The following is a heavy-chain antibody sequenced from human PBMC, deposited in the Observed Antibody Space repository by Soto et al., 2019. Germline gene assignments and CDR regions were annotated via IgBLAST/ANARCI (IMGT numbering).Heavy chain of an antibody. J-gene: IGHJ3*02. D-gene: IGHD2-15*01. CDR2: IYPGDSDT. CDR3: ARYLATVVKFEYAFAI. V-gene: IGHV5-51*07. Sequence: PVVTQRISGKASGGSLTAYGHCWIDETPRKGLEWMGIIYPGDSDTRYSPSFQGQVTISADKSISTAYLQWSSLKASDTAMYYCARYLATVVKFEYAFAIWGQGTMVNFSS. CDR1: GGSLTAYG.